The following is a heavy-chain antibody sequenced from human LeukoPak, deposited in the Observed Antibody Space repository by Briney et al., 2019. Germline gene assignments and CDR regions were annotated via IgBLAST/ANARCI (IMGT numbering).Heavy chain of an antibody. V-gene: IGHV3-49*04. CDR3: SSPDKPLGYCSGGSCQNLDY. CDR2: IRSKAYGGTT. CDR1: GFTFGDYA. J-gene: IGHJ4*02. Sequence: GGSLRLSCTASGFTFGDYALTWVRQAPGKGLEWVGFIRSKAYGGTTEYAASVKGRFTISRDDSKSIAYLQLNSLKTEDTAVYYCSSPDKPLGYCSGGSCQNLDYWGQGTLVTVSS. D-gene: IGHD2-15*01.